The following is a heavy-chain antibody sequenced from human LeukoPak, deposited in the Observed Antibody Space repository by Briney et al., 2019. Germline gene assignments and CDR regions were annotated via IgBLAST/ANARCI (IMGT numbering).Heavy chain of an antibody. D-gene: IGHD6-19*01. V-gene: IGHV4-34*01. Sequence: SETLSLTCAVYGGSFSDHYWNWIRQPPGKGLEWIGEINHSGTTNYNASLKSRVTISVDTSKNHFSLKLNSMTAADTAVYYCARDLSGGASGWCLDYWGQGTLVTVSS. CDR1: GGSFSDHY. CDR2: INHSGTT. CDR3: ARDLSGGASGWCLDY. J-gene: IGHJ4*02.